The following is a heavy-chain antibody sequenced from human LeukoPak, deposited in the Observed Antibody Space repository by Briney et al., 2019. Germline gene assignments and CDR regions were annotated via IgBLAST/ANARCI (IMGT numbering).Heavy chain of an antibody. V-gene: IGHV3-74*01. CDR2: INSDGSST. D-gene: IGHD1-26*01. CDR3: ARGAVAGANFDY. CDR1: GFTFSSYW. J-gene: IGHJ4*02. Sequence: GGSLRLSCAASGFTFSSYWMHWVRQVPGKGLVWVSRINSDGSSTSYADSVKGRFTISRDNAKKTLYLQMNSLRAEDTAVYYCARGAVAGANFDYWGLGTLVTVSS.